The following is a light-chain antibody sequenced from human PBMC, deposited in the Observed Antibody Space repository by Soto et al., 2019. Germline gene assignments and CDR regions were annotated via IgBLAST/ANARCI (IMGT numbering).Light chain of an antibody. J-gene: IGLJ2*01. Sequence: QSALTQPASVSGSPGQSIALSCTGTGSDVGGYNSVSWYQHHPGKAPKLVIYEVSNRPSGVSNRFSGSKSGNAASLTISGLQAEDEADYYCSSYTSRSTLVLFGGGTKLTGL. CDR3: SSYTSRSTLVL. V-gene: IGLV2-14*01. CDR1: GSDVGGYNS. CDR2: EVS.